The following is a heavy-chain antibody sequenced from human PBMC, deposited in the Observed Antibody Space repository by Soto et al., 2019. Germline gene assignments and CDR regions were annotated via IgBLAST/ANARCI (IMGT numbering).Heavy chain of an antibody. D-gene: IGHD3-22*01. Sequence: PSETLSLTCTVSGGSISSGGYYWSWIRQHPGTGLEWIGHISYSGSTNYNPSLKSRVTISVDTSKNQFSLKLSSVTAADTAVYYCAREGYSSGYYYYYGMDVWGQGTTVTVSS. CDR2: ISYSGST. CDR3: AREGYSSGYYYYYGMDV. CDR1: GGSISSGGYY. V-gene: IGHV4-61*08. J-gene: IGHJ6*02.